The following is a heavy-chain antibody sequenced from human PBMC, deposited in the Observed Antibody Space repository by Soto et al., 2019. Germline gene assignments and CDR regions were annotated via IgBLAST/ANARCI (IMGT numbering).Heavy chain of an antibody. J-gene: IGHJ3*02. D-gene: IGHD6-6*01. Sequence: SETLSLPCTVSGGSISSGGYYWSWIRQHPGKGLEWIGYIYYSGSTYYNPSLKSRVTISVDTSKNQFSLKLSSVTAADTAVYYVARVDTDGAEARYGACDIWGQGTMVTVSS. CDR2: IYYSGST. V-gene: IGHV4-31*03. CDR3: ARVDTDGAEARYGACDI. CDR1: GGSISSGGYY.